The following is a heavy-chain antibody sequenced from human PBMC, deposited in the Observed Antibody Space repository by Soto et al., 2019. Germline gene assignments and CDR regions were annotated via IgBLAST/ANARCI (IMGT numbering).Heavy chain of an antibody. Sequence: PGGSLRLSCAASGCTFSSYSMTWVRQAPGKGLEWVANIKQDGSEKYYVDSVKGRFTISRDNAKNSLYLQMNGLRAEDTAVYYCARAVPEMTPKFRGAGYWGQGTLVTVSS. V-gene: IGHV3-7*01. CDR1: GCTFSSYS. D-gene: IGHD2-15*01. J-gene: IGHJ4*02. CDR2: IKQDGSEK. CDR3: ARAVPEMTPKFRGAGY.